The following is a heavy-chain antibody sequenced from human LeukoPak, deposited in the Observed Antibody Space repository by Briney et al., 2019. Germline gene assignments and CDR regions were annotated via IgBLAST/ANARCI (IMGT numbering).Heavy chain of an antibody. Sequence: PGGSLSLSCAASGFTLSSYGMHWVRQAPGKGLEWVAVIWYDGSNKYYADSVKGRFTISRDNSKNTLYLQMNSLRAEDTAVYYCAREFFTMVRGVIEPPPAPLGYWGQGTLVTVSS. CDR1: GFTLSSYG. D-gene: IGHD3-10*01. J-gene: IGHJ4*02. CDR3: AREFFTMVRGVIEPPPAPLGY. CDR2: IWYDGSNK. V-gene: IGHV3-33*01.